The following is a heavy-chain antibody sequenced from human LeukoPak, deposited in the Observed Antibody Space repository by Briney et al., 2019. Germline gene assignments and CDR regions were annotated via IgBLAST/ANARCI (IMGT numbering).Heavy chain of an antibody. Sequence: GESLKISRKGSGYSFTSYWIGWVRQMPGKGLEWMGIIYPGDSDTRYSPSFQGQVTISADKSISTAYLQWSSLKASDTAVYYCARYPTEGQLTNYFDYWGQGTLVTVSS. CDR3: ARYPTEGQLTNYFDY. CDR1: GYSFTSYW. CDR2: IYPGDSDT. V-gene: IGHV5-51*01. D-gene: IGHD5-18*01. J-gene: IGHJ4*02.